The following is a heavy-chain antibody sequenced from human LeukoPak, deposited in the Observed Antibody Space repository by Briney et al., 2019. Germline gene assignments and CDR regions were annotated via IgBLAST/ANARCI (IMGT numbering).Heavy chain of an antibody. Sequence: ASVKVSCKASGGTFSSYAIRWMRQAPGQGLEWMGGIIPIFGTANYAQKFQGRVTITTDESTSTAYMELSSLRSEDTAVYYCARVNLSHAKDSWELQGWAFDIWGQGTMVTVSS. CDR1: GGTFSSYA. V-gene: IGHV1-69*05. CDR2: IIPIFGTA. J-gene: IGHJ3*02. CDR3: ARVNLSHAKDSWELQGWAFDI. D-gene: IGHD1-26*01.